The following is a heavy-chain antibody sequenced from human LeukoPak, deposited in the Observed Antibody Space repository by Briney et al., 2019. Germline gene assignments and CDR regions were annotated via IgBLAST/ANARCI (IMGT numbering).Heavy chain of an antibody. J-gene: IGHJ5*02. Sequence: ASVKVTCKASGYPFTDYGIGWVRQAPGQGPEWMGWISAYNGNTNYAQKIQGRVTMTTDPSTSTVYMELKSLRSDDTAVYYCARRFKQDVLGTTMGWFDPWGQGTLITVSS. CDR3: ARRFKQDVLGTTMGWFDP. CDR1: GYPFTDYG. CDR2: ISAYNGNT. D-gene: IGHD1-26*01. V-gene: IGHV1-18*01.